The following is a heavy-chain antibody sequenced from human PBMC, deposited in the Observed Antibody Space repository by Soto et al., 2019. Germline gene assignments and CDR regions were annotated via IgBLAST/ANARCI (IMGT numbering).Heavy chain of an antibody. CDR1: GGSISSSNW. D-gene: IGHD3-22*01. J-gene: IGHJ5*02. V-gene: IGHV4-4*02. Sequence: PSETLSLTCAVSGGSISSSNWWSWVRQPPGKGLEWIGEIYHSGSTNYNPSLKSRVTISVDKSKNQFSLKLSSVTAADTAVYYCARELDYYDTNWFDPWGQGTLVTVSS. CDR3: ARELDYYDTNWFDP. CDR2: IYHSGST.